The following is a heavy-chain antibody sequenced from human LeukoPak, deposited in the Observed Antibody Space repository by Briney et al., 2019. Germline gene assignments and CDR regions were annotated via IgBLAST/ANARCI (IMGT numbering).Heavy chain of an antibody. D-gene: IGHD3-10*01. CDR3: ARDSPMVRGVMGLDY. CDR2: IYSGGST. Sequence: GGSLRLSCAASGFTVSSNYMSWVRQAPGKGLEWVSVIYSGGSTYYADSVKGRFTISGDNSKSTLYLQMNSLRAEDTAVHYCARDSPMVRGVMGLDYWGQGTLVTVSS. CDR1: GFTVSSNY. J-gene: IGHJ4*02. V-gene: IGHV3-53*01.